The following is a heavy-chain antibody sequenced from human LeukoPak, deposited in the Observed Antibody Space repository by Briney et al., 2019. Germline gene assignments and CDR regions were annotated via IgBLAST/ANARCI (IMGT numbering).Heavy chain of an antibody. CDR3: ASKSGSYLSVDAFDI. J-gene: IGHJ3*02. V-gene: IGHV3-30*02. CDR2: IRYDGSNK. CDR1: GFTFSSYG. Sequence: GGSLRLSCAASGFTFSSYGMHWVRQAPGKGLEWVAFIRYDGSNKYYADSVKGRFTISRDNSKNTLYLQMNSLRAEDTAVYYCASKSGSYLSVDAFDIWGQGTMVTVSS. D-gene: IGHD1-26*01.